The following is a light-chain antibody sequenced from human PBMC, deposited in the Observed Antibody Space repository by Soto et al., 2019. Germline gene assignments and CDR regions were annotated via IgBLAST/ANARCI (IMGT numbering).Light chain of an antibody. Sequence: EIVLTQSPGALSLSPGERVTLSCRASRSVSGSYLAWYQQKPGQAPRVLIYSASLRATGIPDRFSGNGSGTDFSLTISRLEPEDFAVYYCQQYGSSPITFGQGTRLEIK. CDR3: QQYGSSPIT. CDR1: RSVSGSY. J-gene: IGKJ5*01. V-gene: IGKV3-20*01. CDR2: SAS.